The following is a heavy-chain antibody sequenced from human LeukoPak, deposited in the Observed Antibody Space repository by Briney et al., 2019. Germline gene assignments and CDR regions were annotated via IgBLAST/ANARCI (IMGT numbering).Heavy chain of an antibody. D-gene: IGHD6-19*01. J-gene: IGHJ4*02. CDR1: GFTFSSYA. V-gene: IGHV3-23*01. CDR2: ISGSGGST. Sequence: GGSLRLSCAASGFTFSSYAMSWVRQAPGKGLEWVSAISGSGGSTYYADSVKGRFTIARDNSKNTLYLQMNSLRAEDTAVYYCAKDRTIAVAGPYFDYWGQGTLVTVSS. CDR3: AKDRTIAVAGPYFDY.